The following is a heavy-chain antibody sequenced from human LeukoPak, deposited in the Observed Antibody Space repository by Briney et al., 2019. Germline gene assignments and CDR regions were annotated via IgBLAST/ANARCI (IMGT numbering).Heavy chain of an antibody. V-gene: IGHV1-69*04. D-gene: IGHD2-8*01. CDR2: IIPILGIA. CDR3: ARDKRYCTNGGCYNYYYYGMDV. Sequence: SVKVACKASGGTFSSYAISWVRQAPGQGLEWMGRIIPILGIANYAQKFQGGVTITADKSTSTAYMELSSLRSEDTAVYYCARDKRYCTNGGCYNYYYYGMDVWGQGTTVTVSS. CDR1: GGTFSSYA. J-gene: IGHJ6*02.